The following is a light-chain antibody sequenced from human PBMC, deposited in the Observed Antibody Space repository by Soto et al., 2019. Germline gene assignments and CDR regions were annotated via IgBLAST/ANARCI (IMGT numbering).Light chain of an antibody. J-gene: IGKJ4*01. CDR3: QQIYSAPLT. V-gene: IGKV1-39*01. CDR2: AAS. Sequence: DLQMPQSPSSLSASVGDRVTITCRASQSITTYLNWYRQKPGKAPKLLLYAASSLQSGVPSRFGGSGSETEFTLSISSLQPEDFATYFCQQIYSAPLTFGGGTKVESK. CDR1: QSITTY.